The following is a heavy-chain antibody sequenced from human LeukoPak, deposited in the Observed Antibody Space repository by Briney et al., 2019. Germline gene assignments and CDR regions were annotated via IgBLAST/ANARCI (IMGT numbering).Heavy chain of an antibody. CDR3: ARAAYDNSGYLTL. CDR1: GFTFSSYG. D-gene: IGHD3-22*01. Sequence: GGSLRLSCVASGFTFSSYGMHWVRQAPGKGLEWVAVIWYDGTNKYYADSVKGRFAISRDSPKNTLYLQMNSLRAEDTAVYYCARAAYDNSGYLTLWGQGTLVTVSS. J-gene: IGHJ4*02. V-gene: IGHV3-33*01. CDR2: IWYDGTNK.